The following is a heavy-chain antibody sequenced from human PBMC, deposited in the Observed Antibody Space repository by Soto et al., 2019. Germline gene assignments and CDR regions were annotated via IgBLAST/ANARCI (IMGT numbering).Heavy chain of an antibody. J-gene: IGHJ4*02. Sequence: SETLSLTCTVSGASISYGGFSWSWIRQSPGKGLEWIGYISHLESTYFHPSFKSRLTMSIDRTRNQFSLKLSSVTAADMAVYYFARGGGYDSFDYWGQGVLVTVS. CDR1: GASISYGGFS. CDR3: ARGGGYDSFDY. CDR2: ISHLEST. D-gene: IGHD5-12*01. V-gene: IGHV4-30-2*06.